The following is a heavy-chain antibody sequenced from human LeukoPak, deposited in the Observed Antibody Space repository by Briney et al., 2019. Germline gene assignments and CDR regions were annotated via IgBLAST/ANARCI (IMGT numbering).Heavy chain of an antibody. CDR2: VYYSGST. V-gene: IGHV4-59*01. Sequence: SETLSLTCTVSGGSISNDYWSWIRQPPGKGLEWIGYVYYSGSTNYNPSLKSRVTISVDTSKNQFSLKLSSVTAADTAVYYCATQGAARPQIYFDYWGQGTLVTVSS. CDR3: ATQGAARPQIYFDY. D-gene: IGHD6-6*01. CDR1: GGSISNDY. J-gene: IGHJ4*02.